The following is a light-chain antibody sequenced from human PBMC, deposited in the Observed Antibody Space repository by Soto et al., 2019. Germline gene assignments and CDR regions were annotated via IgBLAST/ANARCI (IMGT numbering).Light chain of an antibody. CDR1: TTDVGGYNY. CDR2: GVS. J-gene: IGLJ3*02. Sequence: HSVLTQPASVSGSPGQWITLSCTGTTTDVGGYNYVSWYQHHPGKAPKLIIYGVSNRPSGLSNRFSGSKSGDTASLTISGLQAEDEADYFCSSYRSGGSLVFGGGTKLTVL. V-gene: IGLV2-14*01. CDR3: SSYRSGGSLV.